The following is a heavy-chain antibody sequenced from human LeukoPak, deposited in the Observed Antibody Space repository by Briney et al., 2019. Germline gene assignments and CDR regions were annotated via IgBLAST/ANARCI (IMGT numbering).Heavy chain of an antibody. V-gene: IGHV4-39*01. CDR2: IYYSGST. CDR3: ARRDSSFWYAFDY. Sequence: SETLSLTCTVSGGSISSSSYYWGWIRQPPGKGLEWIGSIYYSGSTYYNPSLKSRVTISVDTSKNQFSLKLSSVTAADTAVYYCARRDSSFWYAFDYWGKGPLVTVSS. D-gene: IGHD6-13*01. CDR1: GGSISSSSYY. J-gene: IGHJ4*02.